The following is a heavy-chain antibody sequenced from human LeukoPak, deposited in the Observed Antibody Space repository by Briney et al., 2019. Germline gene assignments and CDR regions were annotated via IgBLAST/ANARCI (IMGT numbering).Heavy chain of an antibody. J-gene: IGHJ5*02. Sequence: PSETLSLTCAVYGGTFSGYYWSWIRQPPGKGLEWIGEINHSGSTTYNPSLKRRVTISVSKSTNHTSLKLSSVLSAETPVYYCAGGDIVVVPAAIAYWFDPWGQGTLVTVSS. V-gene: IGHV4-34*01. CDR3: AGGDIVVVPAAIAYWFDP. CDR1: GGTFSGYY. CDR2: INHSGST. D-gene: IGHD2-2*02.